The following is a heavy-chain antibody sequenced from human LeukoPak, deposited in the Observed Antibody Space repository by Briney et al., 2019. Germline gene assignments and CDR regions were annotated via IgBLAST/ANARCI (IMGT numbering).Heavy chain of an antibody. J-gene: IGHJ3*02. CDR2: IIPIFGTA. CDR3: ASGIVVVPAAPGAFDI. CDR1: GGTFSSYA. V-gene: IGHV1-69*05. Sequence: GASVKVSCKASGGTFSSYAISWVRQAPGEGLEGMGGIIPIFGTAKYAQKFQGRFTITTDASTSTAYMELSSLRSADTAVYYCASGIVVVPAAPGAFDIWGQGTIVTVSS. D-gene: IGHD2-2*01.